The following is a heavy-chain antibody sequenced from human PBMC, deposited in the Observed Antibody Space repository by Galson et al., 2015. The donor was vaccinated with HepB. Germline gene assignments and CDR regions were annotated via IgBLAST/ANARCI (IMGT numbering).Heavy chain of an antibody. CDR3: ARDHEAPSLIFDY. Sequence: SLRLSCAASGFSFRSHWMSWIRQAPGKGLEWIANINQDGGEKYYLDSMRGRITISRDNARNSLYLQMSSLRAEDTALYYCARDHEAPSLIFDYWGHGTLVTVSS. CDR2: INQDGGEK. D-gene: IGHD2-8*01. CDR1: GFSFRSHW. V-gene: IGHV3-7*03. J-gene: IGHJ4*01.